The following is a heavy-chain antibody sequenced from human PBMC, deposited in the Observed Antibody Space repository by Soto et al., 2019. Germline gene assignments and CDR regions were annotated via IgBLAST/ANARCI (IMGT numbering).Heavy chain of an antibody. V-gene: IGHV1-69*06. J-gene: IGHJ6*02. CDR2: IIRIFGTA. Sequence: QVQLVQSGAEVKKPGSSVKVSCKASGGTFSSYAISWVRQAPGQGLEWMGGIIRIFGTANYAQKFQGRVTITADKSTCTAYMELTSLRSEDTALYYCATRRYYYDSSGYYAPLHYYCMDDWYQGTTVTVSS. CDR1: GGTFSSYA. D-gene: IGHD3-22*01. CDR3: ATRRYYYDSSGYYAPLHYYCMDD.